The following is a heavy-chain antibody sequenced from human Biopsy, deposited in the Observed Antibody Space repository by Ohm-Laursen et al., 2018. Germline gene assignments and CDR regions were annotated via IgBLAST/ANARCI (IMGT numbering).Heavy chain of an antibody. D-gene: IGHD3-9*01. CDR1: GFIFNNYG. CDR3: AREERNLLVNDACDI. J-gene: IGHJ3*02. CDR2: ISGSGVST. V-gene: IGHV3-23*01. Sequence: SLRLSCSASGFIFNNYGMSWVRQAPGKGLEWVSAISGSGVSTFYTDSVKGRFTISRDTANNTLYLQLNSLSAGDTAVYYCAREERNLLVNDACDIWGQGTMVTVSS.